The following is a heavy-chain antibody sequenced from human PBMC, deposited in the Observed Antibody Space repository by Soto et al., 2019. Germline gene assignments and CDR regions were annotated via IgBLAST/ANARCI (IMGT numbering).Heavy chain of an antibody. V-gene: IGHV3-30*18. J-gene: IGHJ3*02. D-gene: IGHD7-27*01. CDR3: AKVLTKLGDAFDI. CDR1: GFTFRSYG. CDR2: ISYDGSNK. Sequence: GGSLRLSCAASGFTFRSYGMHWVRQAPGKGLEWVAVISYDGSNKYYADSVKGRFTISRDNSKNTPYLQMNSLRAEDTAVYYCAKVLTKLGDAFDIWGQGTMVTVS.